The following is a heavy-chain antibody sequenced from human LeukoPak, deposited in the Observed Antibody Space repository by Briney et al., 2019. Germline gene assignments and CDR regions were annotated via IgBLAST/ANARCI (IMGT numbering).Heavy chain of an antibody. V-gene: IGHV4-59*02. Sequence: SETLSLSCTVSGDSVNYNYWSWIRQSPGKGLEWIGSVSHSGTTNYSPSLASRVTMSVDTSNNQFSLRLSSVTAADTAVYYCARFSRIAAAGAYSYHSLDVWGQGTTVTVSS. J-gene: IGHJ6*02. CDR1: GDSVNYNY. D-gene: IGHD6-13*01. CDR3: ARFSRIAAAGAYSYHSLDV. CDR2: VSHSGTT.